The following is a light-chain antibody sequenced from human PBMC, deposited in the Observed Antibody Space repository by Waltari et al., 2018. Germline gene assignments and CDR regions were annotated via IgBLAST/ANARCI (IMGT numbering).Light chain of an antibody. V-gene: IGLV2-14*03. CDR1: SSDVGGYNY. J-gene: IGLJ2*01. Sequence: QSALTQPASVSVSPGQSITISCTGTSSDVGGYNYVSWYQQHPGKAPKLMIFDVSNRPSGVSNRFSGSKSGNTASLTISGLQAEDEADYYCSSYIGSSTLELFGGGTSLTVL. CDR3: SSYIGSSTLEL. CDR2: DVS.